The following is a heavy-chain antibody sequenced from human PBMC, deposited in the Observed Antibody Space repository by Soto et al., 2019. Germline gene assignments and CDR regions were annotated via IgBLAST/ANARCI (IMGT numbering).Heavy chain of an antibody. Sequence: LSHTRRVGDGCSSGFYRRRIRQPQGKGLEWIGYIYYSGSTNYHPSLKSRVTISVDTSKNQFSLKLSSVTAADTAVYYCARGGSSSRIGYYYYMDVWGKGTTVTV. CDR2: IYYSGST. J-gene: IGHJ6*03. CDR3: ARGGSSSRIGYYYYMDV. CDR1: DGCSSGFY. D-gene: IGHD6-6*01. V-gene: IGHV4-59*01.